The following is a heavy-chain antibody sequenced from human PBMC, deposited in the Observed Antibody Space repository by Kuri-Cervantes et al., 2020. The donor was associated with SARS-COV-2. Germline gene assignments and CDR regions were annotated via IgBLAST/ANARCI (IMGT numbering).Heavy chain of an antibody. D-gene: IGHD5-12*01. CDR3: ARDANYGSRLPRQFDY. CDR2: ISSSSSTI. Sequence: GGFLRLSCAASGFTFSSYSMNWVRQAPGKGLEWVSYISSSSSTIYYADSVKGRFTISRDNAKNSLYLQMNSLRDEDTAVYYCARDANYGSRLPRQFDYWGQGTLVTVSS. J-gene: IGHJ4*02. V-gene: IGHV3-48*02. CDR1: GFTFSSYS.